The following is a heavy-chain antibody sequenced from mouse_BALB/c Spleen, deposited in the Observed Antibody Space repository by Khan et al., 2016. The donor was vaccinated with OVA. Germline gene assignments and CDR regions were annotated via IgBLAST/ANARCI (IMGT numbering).Heavy chain of an antibody. CDR2: IYPGSDNA. V-gene: IGHV1-81*01. CDR1: GYTFTYYV. J-gene: IGHJ2*01. D-gene: IGHD2-3*01. CDR3: ARGDGYYVYFDY. Sequence: QVRRQQSGPELVKPGASVKMSCKASGYTFTYYVITWVKQRTGQGLEWIGEIYPGSDNAYYNERFKGKATLTADKSSNTTHMQLSSLTSEDSAVYFCARGDGYYVYFDYWGQGTTLTVSS.